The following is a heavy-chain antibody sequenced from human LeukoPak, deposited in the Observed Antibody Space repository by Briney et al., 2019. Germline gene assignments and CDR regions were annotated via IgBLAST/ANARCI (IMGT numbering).Heavy chain of an antibody. J-gene: IGHJ3*02. CDR3: ARGVQMASRSALDT. V-gene: IGHV4-59*01. CDR2: IYLTGST. CDR1: TGSISSYS. Sequence: SETLSLTCTVSTGSISSYSWTWIRQPPGKGLEWIGYIYLTGSTTYSPSLRSRVSISVDTSKNVVSLILTSVTAADTAVYYCARGVQMASRSALDTWGQGTMVTVSS. D-gene: IGHD5-24*01.